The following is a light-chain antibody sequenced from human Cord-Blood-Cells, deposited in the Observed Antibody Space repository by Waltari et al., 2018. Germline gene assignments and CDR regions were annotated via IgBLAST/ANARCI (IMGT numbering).Light chain of an antibody. CDR2: DAS. CDR1: QSVSSY. J-gene: IGKJ4*01. CDR3: QQRSNWLT. Sequence: EIVLTQSPATLSLSPGERATLYCRASQSVSSYLAWYQQKPGQAPRLLIYDASNRATGIPARFSGSGSGTDFTLTIGSLEPEDFAVYYCQQRSNWLTFGGGTKVEIK. V-gene: IGKV3-11*01.